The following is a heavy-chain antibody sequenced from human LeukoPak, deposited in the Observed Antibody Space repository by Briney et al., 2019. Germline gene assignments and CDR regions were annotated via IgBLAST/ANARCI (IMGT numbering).Heavy chain of an antibody. CDR1: GFTFSSYG. D-gene: IGHD6-19*01. CDR3: AKDSSGWYPGY. V-gene: IGHV3-30*18. CDR2: ISYDGSNK. J-gene: IGHJ4*02. Sequence: SGGSLRLSCAASGFTFSSYGMHWVRQAPGKGLEWVAVISYDGSNKYYADSVKGRFAISRDNSKNTLYLQMNSLRAEDTAVYYCAKDSSGWYPGYWGQGTLVTVSS.